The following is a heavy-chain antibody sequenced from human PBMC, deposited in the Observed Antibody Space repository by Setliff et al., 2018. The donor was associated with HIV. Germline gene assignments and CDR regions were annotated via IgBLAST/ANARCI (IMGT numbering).Heavy chain of an antibody. CDR1: GFTVSSFY. CDR2: ICGCT. Sequence: PGGSLRLSCAASGFTVSSFYMNWVRQAPGRGLEWVSVICGCTSYADSVKGRFTISRDNCKNTLYLQMNTLRVEDTAVCYCARGPGYFDYVWGTYHTLDYFESWGQGTLVTVSS. J-gene: IGHJ4*02. D-gene: IGHD3-16*02. V-gene: IGHV3-53*01. CDR3: ARGPGYFDYVWGTYHTLDYFES.